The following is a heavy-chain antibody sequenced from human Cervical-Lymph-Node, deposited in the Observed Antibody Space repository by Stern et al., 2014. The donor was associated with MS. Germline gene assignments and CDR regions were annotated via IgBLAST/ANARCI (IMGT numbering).Heavy chain of an antibody. CDR2: IYYSGST. CDR3: ARDLGGDGWFDP. CDR1: GGSISNDGYY. V-gene: IGHV4-31*03. J-gene: IGHJ5*02. D-gene: IGHD4-17*01. Sequence: QVQLQESGPGLVKPSQTLSLTCTVSGGSISNDGYYWSWIRQPPGKGLEWIGCIYYSGSTYYNPSLKSRVTISVDTSKSQFSLKLNSVTAADTAVYYCARDLGGDGWFDPWGQGTLVTVSS.